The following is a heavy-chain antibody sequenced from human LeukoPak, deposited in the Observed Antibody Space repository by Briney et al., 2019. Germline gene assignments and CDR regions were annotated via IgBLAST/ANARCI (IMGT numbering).Heavy chain of an antibody. D-gene: IGHD6-13*01. Sequence: ASVKVSCKAFGYTFTGYYIHWVRQAPGQGLEWMGWINPNSGGPNFAQKFQGRVTMTRDTSISTGYMELSRLRSDDTAVYYCARATGNSSWYGAYKNWGQGTPVTVSS. CDR1: GYTFTGYY. V-gene: IGHV1-2*02. CDR2: INPNSGGP. CDR3: ARATGNSSWYGAYKN. J-gene: IGHJ4*02.